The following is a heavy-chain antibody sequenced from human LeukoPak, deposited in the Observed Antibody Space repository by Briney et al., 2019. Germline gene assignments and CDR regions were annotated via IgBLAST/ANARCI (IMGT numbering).Heavy chain of an antibody. D-gene: IGHD3-3*01. CDR3: ARDSQPISTSAYHPWSDNYYYYYMDA. CDR1: GFTFSSYA. Sequence: QPGGSLRLSCAASGFTFSSYAMHWVRRAPGKGLEWVAVISYDGPNKNYADSVKGRFTTSRDNSKNTLYLQMNSLRAEDTAVYYCARDSQPISTSAYHPWSDNYYYYYMDAWGKGTTVTVSS. J-gene: IGHJ6*03. CDR2: ISYDGPNK. V-gene: IGHV3-30*04.